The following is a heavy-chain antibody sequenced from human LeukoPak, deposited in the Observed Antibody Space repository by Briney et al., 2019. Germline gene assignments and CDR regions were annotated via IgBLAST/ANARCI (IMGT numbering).Heavy chain of an antibody. V-gene: IGHV3-23*01. D-gene: IGHD2-2*01. CDR2: ISGSGGST. J-gene: IGHJ6*02. Sequence: GGSLRLSCAASGFTFSSYAMSWIRQAPGKGLEWVSAISGSGGSTYYADSVKGRFTISRDNSKNTLYLQMNSLRAEDTAVYYCAKAEAALGYCSSTSCLAYYYYYGMDVWGQGTTVTVSS. CDR1: GFTFSSYA. CDR3: AKAEAALGYCSSTSCLAYYYYYGMDV.